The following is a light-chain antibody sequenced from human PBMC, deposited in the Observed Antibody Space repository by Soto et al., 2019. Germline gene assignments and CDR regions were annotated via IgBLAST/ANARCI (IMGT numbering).Light chain of an antibody. CDR3: QQYGSSGT. V-gene: IGKV3-20*01. Sequence: EIVLTQSPGTLSLSPGERATLSCRASQTVNNNYLAWYQQKPGQAPRLLLFDASTRATGIPDRFSGSGSGTDFTLTISRLEPEDFAVYYCQQYGSSGTFGQGTKVDIK. CDR1: QTVNNNY. CDR2: DAS. J-gene: IGKJ1*01.